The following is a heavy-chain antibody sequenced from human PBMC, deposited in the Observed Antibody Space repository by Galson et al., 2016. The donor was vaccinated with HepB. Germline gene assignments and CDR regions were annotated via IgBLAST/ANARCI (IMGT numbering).Heavy chain of an antibody. CDR1: GYSFTDYY. J-gene: IGHJ5*02. V-gene: IGHV1-2*02. Sequence: SVKVSCKASGYSFTDYYLHWVRRAPGQGLEWMAWINPNTGTTNYAQKFQGRVTMTRDRSISTVYMQLSRLRSDDTAIYYCARRDDRDTFDPWGQGTLVTVSS. D-gene: IGHD5-24*01. CDR2: INPNTGTT. CDR3: ARRDDRDTFDP.